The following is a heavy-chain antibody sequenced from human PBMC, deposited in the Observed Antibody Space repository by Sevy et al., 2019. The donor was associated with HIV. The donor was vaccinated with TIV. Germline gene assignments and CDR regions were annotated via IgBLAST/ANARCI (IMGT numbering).Heavy chain of an antibody. D-gene: IGHD1-1*01. CDR3: TTDSKERGLSAFLDY. J-gene: IGHJ4*02. CDR2: IKSKTDGGTT. CDR1: GFTFSNAW. V-gene: IGHV3-15*01. Sequence: GGSLRLSCAASGFTFSNAWMSWVRQAPGKGLEWVGRIKSKTDGGTTDYAAPVKARFTISSNNSKYTLYLQMNSLKTEVTAIYYCTTDSKERGLSAFLDYWGQGTLVTVSS.